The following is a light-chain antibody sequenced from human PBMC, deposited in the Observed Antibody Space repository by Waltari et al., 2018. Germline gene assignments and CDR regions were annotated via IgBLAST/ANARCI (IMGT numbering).Light chain of an antibody. CDR3: MQATHWPVT. J-gene: IGKJ5*01. CDR2: QVS. V-gene: IGKV2-30*01. Sequence: DVGLTQSPLSLPVTLGQPASISCRSSQSLVYTDGISYLNWFQQRPGQAPRRLIYQVSNRDSGVPDRFSGSGSGTDFTLMISSVEADDVGVYFCMQATHWPVTFGQGTRLEIK. CDR1: QSLVYTDGISY.